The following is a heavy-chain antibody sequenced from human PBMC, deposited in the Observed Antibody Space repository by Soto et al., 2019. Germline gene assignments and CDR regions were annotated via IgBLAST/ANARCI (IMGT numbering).Heavy chain of an antibody. D-gene: IGHD5-12*01. J-gene: IGHJ4*02. CDR2: VRGNGDPP. Sequence: GGSLRLSCSASGFTFSSYAMHWVRQAPGKGLEYVSGVRGNGDPPFYADSVKGRFTISRDNSKNTLYLQMSSLSADDTAVYYCVKSRGGNNFDFFDWGQGALVTVYS. CDR1: GFTFSSYA. CDR3: VKSRGGNNFDFFD. V-gene: IGHV3-64D*06.